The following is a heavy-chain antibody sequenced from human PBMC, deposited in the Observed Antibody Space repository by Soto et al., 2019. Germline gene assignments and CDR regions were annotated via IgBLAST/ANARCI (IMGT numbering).Heavy chain of an antibody. J-gene: IGHJ4*02. CDR2: ISAYNGNR. V-gene: IGHV1-18*01. CDR3: ARDTPPIDY. Sequence: QVQLVQSGAEVKKPGAAVKVSCKASGFTLTSYRISWVRQAPGQGLEWMGWISAYNGNRNYAQNLQDRVTMTTDTSTSTAYMELRSLRSDDTAVYYCARDTPPIDYWGQGTLVTVSS. CDR1: GFTLTSYR.